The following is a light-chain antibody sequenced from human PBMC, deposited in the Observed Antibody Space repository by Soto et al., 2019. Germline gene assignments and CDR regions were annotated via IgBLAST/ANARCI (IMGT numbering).Light chain of an antibody. J-gene: IGLJ1*01. CDR2: DVT. CDR3: SSYTSSSIHYV. V-gene: IGLV1-44*01. Sequence: QSVLTQPPSASGTPGQRVTISCSGGSSNIGSNTVNWYQQVPGKAPKLMIYDVTERPSGVPDRFSGSKSGNTASLTISGLQAEDEADYYCSSYTSSSIHYVFGTGTKVTVL. CDR1: SSNIGSNT.